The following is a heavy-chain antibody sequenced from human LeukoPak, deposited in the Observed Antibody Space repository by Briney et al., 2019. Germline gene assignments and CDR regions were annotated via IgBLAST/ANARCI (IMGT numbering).Heavy chain of an antibody. CDR2: IIPIFGTA. D-gene: IGHD3-3*01. J-gene: IGHJ4*02. Sequence: SVKVSCKASGYTFTGYYMHWVRQAPGQGLEWMGGIIPIFGTANYAQKFQGRVTITADESTSTAYMELSSLRSEDTAVYYCASQGDFWSGYSRNYYFDYWGQGTLVTVSS. CDR3: ASQGDFWSGYSRNYYFDY. V-gene: IGHV1-69*13. CDR1: GYTFTGYY.